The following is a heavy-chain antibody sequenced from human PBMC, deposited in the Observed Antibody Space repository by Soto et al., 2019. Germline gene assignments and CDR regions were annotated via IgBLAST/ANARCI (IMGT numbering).Heavy chain of an antibody. CDR2: TYYRSKWYN. D-gene: IGHD2-2*01. CDR1: GGSVSSNSVA. Sequence: SQTLSLTCAISGGSVSSNSVAWNWIRQSPSRGLEWLGRTYYRSKWYNDYAVSVKSRITINPDTSKNQFSLQLNSVTPEDTAVYYCARTLAYCSSTSCYAPWFDSWGQGTLVTVSS. J-gene: IGHJ5*01. CDR3: ARTLAYCSSTSCYAPWFDS. V-gene: IGHV6-1*01.